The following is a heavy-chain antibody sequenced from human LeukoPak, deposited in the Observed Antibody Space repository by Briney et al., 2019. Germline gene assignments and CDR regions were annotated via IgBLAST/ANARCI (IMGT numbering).Heavy chain of an antibody. CDR1: GGSFSGYY. CDR3: ASTGPYSSGWYDYYYGMDV. CDR2: INHSGST. Sequence: SETLSLTCAVYGGSFSGYYWSWIRQPPGKGLEWIGEINHSGSTNYNPSLKSRVTISVDTSKNQFSLKLSSVTAADTAVYYCASTGPYSSGWYDYYYGMDVWGQGTTVTVSS. V-gene: IGHV4-34*01. J-gene: IGHJ6*02. D-gene: IGHD6-19*01.